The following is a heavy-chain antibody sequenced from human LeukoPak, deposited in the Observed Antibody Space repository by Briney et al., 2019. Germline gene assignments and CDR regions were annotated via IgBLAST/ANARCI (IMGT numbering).Heavy chain of an antibody. CDR1: GFTFRTYW. CDR2: INEDGSIT. D-gene: IGHD6-13*01. CDR3: AKDKRYSTPYYFDY. Sequence: TGGSLRLSCAVSGFTFRTYWMHWVRQVPGEGLVWVSRINEDGSITNYADSVKGRFSISRDNAKNTLYLQMNSLRAEDTAVYYCAKDKRYSTPYYFDYWGQGTLVTVSS. V-gene: IGHV3-74*01. J-gene: IGHJ4*02.